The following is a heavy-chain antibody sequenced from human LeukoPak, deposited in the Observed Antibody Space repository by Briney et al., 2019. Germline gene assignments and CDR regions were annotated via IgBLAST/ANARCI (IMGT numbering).Heavy chain of an antibody. CDR1: GYTFTSYA. Sequence: GASVKVSCKASGYTFTSYAMNWVRQAPGQGLEWMGWINTNTGNPTYAQGFTGRFVFSLDTSVSTAYLQISSLKAEDTAVYYCAREPADDSIYSSSWYYFDYWGQGTLVTVSS. CDR2: INTNTGNP. V-gene: IGHV7-4-1*02. J-gene: IGHJ4*02. D-gene: IGHD6-13*01. CDR3: AREPADDSIYSSSWYYFDY.